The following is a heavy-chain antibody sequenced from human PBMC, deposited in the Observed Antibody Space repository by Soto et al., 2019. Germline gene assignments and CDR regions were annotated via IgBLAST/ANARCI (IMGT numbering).Heavy chain of an antibody. Sequence: GGSLRLSCAGSGLTFRNDWLSWVRQAPGGGLEWVSSMSGSSSTTYYADSVRGRFTISRDRSKNTLYLQMSSLRAEDTALYYCAKNQERELPRVIDFWGQGTLVTVSS. V-gene: IGHV3-23*01. CDR2: MSGSSSTT. CDR3: AKNQERELPRVIDF. J-gene: IGHJ4*02. CDR1: GLTFRNDW. D-gene: IGHD1-7*01.